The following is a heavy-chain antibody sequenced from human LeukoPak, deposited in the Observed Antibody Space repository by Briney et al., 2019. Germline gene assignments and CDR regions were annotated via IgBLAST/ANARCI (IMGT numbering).Heavy chain of an antibody. J-gene: IGHJ4*02. Sequence: SETLSLTCAVYSGPFSNYNRTWIRQPPGKGLEWIGQINHSGSTNYNPSLKSRVTISVDTFKNQFSLRLTSVTAADTAVYYCARDRGWYDNWGQGTLVTVSS. D-gene: IGHD6-19*01. CDR2: INHSGST. CDR3: ARDRGWYDN. V-gene: IGHV4-34*01. CDR1: SGPFSNYN.